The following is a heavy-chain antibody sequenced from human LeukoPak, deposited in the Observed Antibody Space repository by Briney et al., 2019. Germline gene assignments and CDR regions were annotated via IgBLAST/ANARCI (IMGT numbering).Heavy chain of an antibody. D-gene: IGHD3-10*02. J-gene: IGHJ6*04. CDR1: GFTFSSYS. Sequence: KSGGSLRLSCAASGFTFSSYSMNWVRQAPGKGLEWVSSISSSSSYIYYAASVKGRFTISRDNAKNSLYLQMNSLRAEDTAVYYCAELGITMIGGVWGKGTTVTISS. CDR2: ISSSSSYI. V-gene: IGHV3-21*01. CDR3: AELGITMIGGV.